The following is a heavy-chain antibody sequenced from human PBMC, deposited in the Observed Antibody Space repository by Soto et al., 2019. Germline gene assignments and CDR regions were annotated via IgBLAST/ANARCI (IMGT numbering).Heavy chain of an antibody. V-gene: IGHV3-30*18. Sequence: QVQLVESGGGVVQPGTSLILACAASGFTLSNIGMQWVRQAPGKGREWVAVISAGGNTNYYADSVKGRFTIARDNSKNLLFLKMNSLRTEDTAVYYCAKERGGERYAAYFDLWGQGPLVTVSA. CDR2: ISAGGNTN. CDR3: AKERGGERYAAYFDL. D-gene: IGHD2-21*01. CDR1: GFTLSNIG. J-gene: IGHJ4*02.